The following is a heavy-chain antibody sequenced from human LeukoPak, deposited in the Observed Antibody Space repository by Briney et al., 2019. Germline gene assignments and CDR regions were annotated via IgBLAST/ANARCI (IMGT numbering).Heavy chain of an antibody. CDR3: ARARVPGELNY. J-gene: IGHJ4*02. CDR2: IKQDGSEK. CDR1: GFTFSNSY. D-gene: IGHD3-10*01. V-gene: IGHV3-7*02. Sequence: GGSLRLSCTASGFTFSNSYMTWFRQAPGKGLEWVANIKQDGSEKFYVDSVKGRFTISRDNAKNSLYLHMNSLRAEDTAVYYCARARVPGELNYWGQGTLVTVSS.